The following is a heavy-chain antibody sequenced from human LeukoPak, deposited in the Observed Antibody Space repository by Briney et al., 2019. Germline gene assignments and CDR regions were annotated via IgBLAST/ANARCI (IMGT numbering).Heavy chain of an antibody. J-gene: IGHJ3*02. CDR1: GFTFSRYS. D-gene: IGHD6-6*01. CDR2: INGGGSST. V-gene: IGHV3-74*03. Sequence: PGGSLRLSCAASGFTFSRYSMNWVRQAPGKGLVWVSRINGGGSSTTYADSVKGRFTISRDNAKNTLYLEMNSLRAEDSAIYYCATTQLISAYAFEIWGQGTMVTVSS. CDR3: ATTQLISAYAFEI.